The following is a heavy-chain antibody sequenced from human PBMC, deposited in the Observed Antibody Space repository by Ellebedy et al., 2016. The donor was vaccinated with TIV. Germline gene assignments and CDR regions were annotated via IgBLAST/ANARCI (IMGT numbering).Heavy chain of an antibody. CDR2: IRAIDGRI. V-gene: IGHV3-23*01. D-gene: IGHD1-26*01. Sequence: PGGSLRLSCAASGFDFNINAMSRVRQAPGKGLEWVSSIRAIDGRIDYADSVGGRFTTYRDNATNTLFLQMNSLRVEDTAMYYCAKDLVAGRTVGVTEKMDYWGQGTLVTVSS. CDR1: GFDFNINA. CDR3: AKDLVAGRTVGVTEKMDY. J-gene: IGHJ4*02.